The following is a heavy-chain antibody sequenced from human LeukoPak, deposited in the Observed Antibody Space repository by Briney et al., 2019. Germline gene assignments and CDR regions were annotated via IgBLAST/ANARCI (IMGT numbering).Heavy chain of an antibody. D-gene: IGHD1-14*01. CDR2: ISSSSRFI. CDR3: ARGTLNIPGEQGASDY. Sequence: GGSLRLSCAASGFTFNSYSMNWFRQAPGKGLEWVSSISSSSRFIYYADSVKGRFTISRDNAKNSLYLQMNSLRAEDTAVYYCARGTLNIPGEQGASDYWGQGTLVTVSS. J-gene: IGHJ4*02. V-gene: IGHV3-21*01. CDR1: GFTFNSYS.